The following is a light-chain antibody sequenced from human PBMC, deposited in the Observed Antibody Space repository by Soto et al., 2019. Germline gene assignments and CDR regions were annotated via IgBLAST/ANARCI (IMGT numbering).Light chain of an antibody. CDR2: DAS. CDR1: QTVRNNY. J-gene: IGKJ4*01. V-gene: IGKV3-20*01. Sequence: EFVLTQSPGTLSLSPGERATLSCRASQTVRNNYLAWYQQNPGQAPRLLIYDASSRATGIPDRFSGGGSGTDFTLTISRLEPEDFAVYYCQQCSSYPLTFGGGTKVDI. CDR3: QQCSSYPLT.